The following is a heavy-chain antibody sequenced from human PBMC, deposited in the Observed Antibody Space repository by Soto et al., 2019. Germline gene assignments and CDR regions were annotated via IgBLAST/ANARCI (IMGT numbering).Heavy chain of an antibody. CDR2: TYYRSQWHY. Sequence: SQTLSLTCAISGDSVSNNGAAWNWIRQSPSRGLEWLGRTYYRSQWHYDYATSVRSRITINPDTSKNQFSLQLNSVTPEDTALYYCARDPPDLLSGFACRGQGTLVTVSS. CDR1: GDSVSNNGAA. J-gene: IGHJ4*02. CDR3: ARDPPDLLSGFAC. V-gene: IGHV6-1*01. D-gene: IGHD1-26*01.